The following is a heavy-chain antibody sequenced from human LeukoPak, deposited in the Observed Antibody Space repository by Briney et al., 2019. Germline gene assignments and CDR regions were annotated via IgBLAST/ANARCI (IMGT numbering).Heavy chain of an antibody. D-gene: IGHD3-10*01. CDR2: INPDSGGT. Sequence: ASVKVSCKASGYTFTGYYMHWVRQAPGQGLEWMGWINPDSGGTNYAQKFQGRVTMTRDTSISTAYMELSRLRSDDTAVYYCARVHYYGSGATSWGQGTLVTVSS. CDR1: GYTFTGYY. J-gene: IGHJ4*02. V-gene: IGHV1-2*02. CDR3: ARVHYYGSGATS.